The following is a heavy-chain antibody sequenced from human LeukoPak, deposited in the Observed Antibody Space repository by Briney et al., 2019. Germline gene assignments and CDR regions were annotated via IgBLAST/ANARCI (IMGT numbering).Heavy chain of an antibody. CDR2: ISGSSMST. CDR1: GFTFSGYD. J-gene: IGHJ4*02. CDR3: GKDSRPSVTTFRSRWTDY. V-gene: IGHV3-23*01. D-gene: IGHD4-11*01. Sequence: GGSLRLSCAASGFTFSGYDMSRVRQAPGKGLEWVSVISGSSMSTYYADSVKGRFTVSRDNSKNTVYLQMSSLRVEDSAIYYCGKDSRPSVTTFRSRWTDYWGQGILVTVSS.